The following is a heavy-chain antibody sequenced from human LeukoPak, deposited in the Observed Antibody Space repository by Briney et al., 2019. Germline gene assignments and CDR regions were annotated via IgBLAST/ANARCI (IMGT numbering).Heavy chain of an antibody. J-gene: IGHJ4*02. D-gene: IGHD3-16*01. V-gene: IGHV3-7*01. CDR2: IKQDGSEK. CDR1: GFTFSNYW. CDR3: AREMPFGDSFDY. Sequence: GGSLRLSCAASGFTFSNYWMSWVRQAPGQGLEWVAKIKQDGSEKYYVDSVEGRFTISRDNAKNSLYLQLNSLRAEDTAVYYCAREMPFGDSFDYWGQGTLVTISS.